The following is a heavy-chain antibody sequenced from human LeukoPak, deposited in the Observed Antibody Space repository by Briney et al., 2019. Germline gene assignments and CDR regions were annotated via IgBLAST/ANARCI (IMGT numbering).Heavy chain of an antibody. CDR3: ARAKEPGYSSGEFDY. Sequence: GGSLRLSCAASGFTFSYYDMHWVRQATGKGLEWVSAIGTAGDTYYPGSVKGRFTISRENAKNSLYLQMNSLRAGDTAVYYCARAKEPGYSSGEFDYWGQGILVTVSS. D-gene: IGHD5-18*01. V-gene: IGHV3-13*01. J-gene: IGHJ4*02. CDR1: GFTFSYYD. CDR2: IGTAGDT.